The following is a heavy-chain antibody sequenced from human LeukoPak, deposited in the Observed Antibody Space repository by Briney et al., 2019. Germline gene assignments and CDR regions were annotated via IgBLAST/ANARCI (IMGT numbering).Heavy chain of an antibody. V-gene: IGHV4-59*08. D-gene: IGHD6-19*01. Sequence: SETLSLTCSASGASTSSRYWSWIRQSPGRTLEWIGHIYNGRNTKYNPSLTSRVTISVDTSKNQFSLSLTSVTAADTAIYYCAQATGWPGFDFWGPGALVTVSS. CDR1: GASTSSRY. J-gene: IGHJ4*02. CDR2: IYNGRNT. CDR3: AQATGWPGFDF.